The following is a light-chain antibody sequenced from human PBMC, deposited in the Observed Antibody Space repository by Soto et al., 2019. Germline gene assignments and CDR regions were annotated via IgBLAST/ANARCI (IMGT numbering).Light chain of an antibody. V-gene: IGLV1-44*01. CDR3: AIWDLTLSAWV. CDR1: TSNIGSNT. Sequence: QTVVTQPPSASGTPGQRVTIACSGTTSNIGSNTVSWYHHLPGTAPKLLIYSNAQRPSGVPDRFSGSKSGTSASLAISGLQSEDEADYYCAIWDLTLSAWVFGGGTKVTVL. J-gene: IGLJ3*02. CDR2: SNA.